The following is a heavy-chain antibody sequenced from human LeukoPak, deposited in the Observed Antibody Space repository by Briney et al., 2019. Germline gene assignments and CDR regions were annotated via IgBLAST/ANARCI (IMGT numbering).Heavy chain of an antibody. CDR2: TYYRSKWYN. V-gene: IGHV6-1*01. J-gene: IGHJ3*02. CDR1: GDSASSNSVA. CDR3: AKEGNAFDI. Sequence: LSQTLSLTCVISGDSASSNSVAWNWIRQSPSRGLEWLGRTYYRSKWYNDYAVSVKSRITISPDTSKNQFSLQLNSVTPEDTAVYYCAKEGNAFDIWGQGTMVTVSS. D-gene: IGHD3-10*01.